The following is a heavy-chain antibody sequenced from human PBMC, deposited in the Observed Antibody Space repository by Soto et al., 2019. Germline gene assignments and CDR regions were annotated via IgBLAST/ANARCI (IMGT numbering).Heavy chain of an antibody. V-gene: IGHV3-49*04. CDR3: TRVPRYCSGGSCYSGMIWYFDY. J-gene: IGHJ4*02. CDR2: IRSKAYGGTT. D-gene: IGHD2-15*01. Sequence: SLRLSCSASGFTFGDYAMSWVRQAPGKGLEWVGFIRSKAYGGTTEYAASVKGRFTISRDDSKSIAYLQMNSLKTEETAVYYCTRVPRYCSGGSCYSGMIWYFDYWGQGTLVTVSS. CDR1: GFTFGDYA.